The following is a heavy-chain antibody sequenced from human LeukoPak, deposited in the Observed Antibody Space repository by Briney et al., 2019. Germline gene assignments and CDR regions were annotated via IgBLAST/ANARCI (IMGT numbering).Heavy chain of an antibody. Sequence: SETLSLTCTVSGGAISSSSYYWGWIRQPPGKGLEWIGSIYYSGSTYYSPSLKSPVTISVDTSKNQFSLKLSSVTAADTAVYYCARDRIQLWHYDYWGQGTLVTVSS. V-gene: IGHV4-39*07. J-gene: IGHJ4*02. CDR3: ARDRIQLWHYDY. CDR1: GGAISSSSYY. D-gene: IGHD5-18*01. CDR2: IYYSGST.